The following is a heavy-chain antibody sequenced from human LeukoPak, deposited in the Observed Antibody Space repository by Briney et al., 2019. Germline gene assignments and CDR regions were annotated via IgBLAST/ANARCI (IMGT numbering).Heavy chain of an antibody. CDR3: ARDREEKARIGGMGV. CDR2: ISDSSSYT. D-gene: IGHD3-16*01. V-gene: IGHV3-21*06. J-gene: IGHJ6*02. Sequence: PGGSLRLSCAASRFIFSRYSMNWVRQAPGKGLEWVSYISDSSSYTYYADSVKGRFTISRDNAKNSLYLQLNSLSAEDTAIYYCARDREEKARIGGMGVWGQGTTVIVSS. CDR1: RFIFSRYS.